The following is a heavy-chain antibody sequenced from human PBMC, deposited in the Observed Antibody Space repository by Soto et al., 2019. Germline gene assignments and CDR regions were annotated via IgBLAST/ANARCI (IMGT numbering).Heavy chain of an antibody. V-gene: IGHV1-69*13. CDR3: ASRKLNNQMDLYYSYYYGMDV. Sequence: ASVKVSCKASGGTFSSYAISWVRQAPGQGREWMGGIIPIFGTANYAQKFRGRVTITADESTSTAYMELSSLRSEDTAVYYCASRKLNNQMDLYYSYYYGMDVWGQGXTVIVSS. CDR1: GGTFSSYA. J-gene: IGHJ6*02. CDR2: IIPIFGTA. D-gene: IGHD1-20*01.